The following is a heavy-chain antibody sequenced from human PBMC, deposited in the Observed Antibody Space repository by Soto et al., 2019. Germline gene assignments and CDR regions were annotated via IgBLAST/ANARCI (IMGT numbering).Heavy chain of an antibody. CDR3: AREYRSSSGRFDN. CDR2: IIPIFGTP. J-gene: IGHJ4*02. V-gene: IGHV1-69*01. CDR1: GGSFSSYA. D-gene: IGHD6-6*01. Sequence: QVQLVQSGAEVKKPGSSVKVSCKASGGSFSSYAISWVRQAPGQGLEWMGGIIPIFGTPSHAQKFQGRVTITADESTSTAYMELSSLRSEDTAVYYCAREYRSSSGRFDNWGQGTLVTVSS.